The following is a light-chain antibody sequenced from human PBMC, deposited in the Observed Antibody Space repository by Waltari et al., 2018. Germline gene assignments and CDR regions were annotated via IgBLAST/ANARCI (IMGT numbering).Light chain of an antibody. CDR2: PAS. CDR3: QKYDSAPLT. V-gene: IGKV3-15*01. J-gene: IGKJ3*01. CDR1: QSISIY. Sequence: EIVMTQSPATLSVSPGERATLSCRASQSISIYLAWFQQKPGQAPRLLIYPASPRATGIPARLSGSGSGTEFTLTISSLQSEDVATYYCQKYDSAPLTFGPGTKVEIK.